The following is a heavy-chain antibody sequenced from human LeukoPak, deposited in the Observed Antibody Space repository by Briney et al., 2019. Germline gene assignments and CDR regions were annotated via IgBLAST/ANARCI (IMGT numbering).Heavy chain of an antibody. V-gene: IGHV3-30-3*01. Sequence: GGSLRLSCAASGFTFSSYAMHWVRQAPGKGLEWVAVISYDGSNKYYADSVKGRFTISRDNSKNTLYLQMNSLRAEDTAVYYCARASIFGVVTNYFDYWGQGTLVTVSS. CDR3: ARASIFGVVTNYFDY. J-gene: IGHJ4*02. D-gene: IGHD3-3*01. CDR1: GFTFSSYA. CDR2: ISYDGSNK.